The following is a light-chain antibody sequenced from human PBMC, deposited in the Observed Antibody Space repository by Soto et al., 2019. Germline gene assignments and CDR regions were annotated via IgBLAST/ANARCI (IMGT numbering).Light chain of an antibody. CDR3: GTWDSSLSAVV. V-gene: IGLV1-51*02. Sequence: QCVLTQPPSVSAAPGQKVTISCSGSSSNIGNNYVSWYQQLPGTAPKLLIYENNKRPSGIPDRFSGSKSGTSATLGITGLQTGDEADYYSGTWDSSLSAVVFGGGTKVTVL. J-gene: IGLJ2*01. CDR2: ENN. CDR1: SSNIGNNY.